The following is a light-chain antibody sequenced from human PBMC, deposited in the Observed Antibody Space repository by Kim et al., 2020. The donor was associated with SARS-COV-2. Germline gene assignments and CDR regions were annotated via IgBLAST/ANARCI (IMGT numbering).Light chain of an antibody. Sequence: GQSITISCTGTNSDVGSYNYVSWYQQHPDKVPRLLIYDVTQRPSGVSNRFSASKSGNTASLTISGLQAEDEGDYYCISYTRSNTYVFGSGTKVTVL. CDR3: ISYTRSNTYV. V-gene: IGLV2-14*04. CDR1: NSDVGSYNY. CDR2: DVT. J-gene: IGLJ1*01.